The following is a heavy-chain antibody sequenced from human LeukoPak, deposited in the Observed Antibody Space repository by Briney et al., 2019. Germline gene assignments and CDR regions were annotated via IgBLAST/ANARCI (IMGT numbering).Heavy chain of an antibody. CDR2: IYYSGST. CDR3: ARVYYGSGSYYYYYYGMDV. J-gene: IGHJ6*02. V-gene: IGHV4-30-4*01. D-gene: IGHD3-10*01. Sequence: PSETLSLTCTVSGGSISSGDYYWSWIRQPPGKGLEWIGYIYYSGSTYYNPSLKSRVTISVDTSKNQFSVKLSSVTAADTAVYYCARVYYGSGSYYYYYYGMDVWGQGTTVTVSS. CDR1: GGSISSGDYY.